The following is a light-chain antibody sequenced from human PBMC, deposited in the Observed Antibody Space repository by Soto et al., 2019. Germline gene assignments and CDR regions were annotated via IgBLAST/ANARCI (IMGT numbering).Light chain of an antibody. CDR2: DTS. CDR3: QQHHNWPIT. Sequence: EIVLTQSPATLSLSPGERATLSCRTSQTISGLLNWYQQRPGQAPRLLISDTSNRATDIPARFSGSGSGTDFILTISRLAPEDFGVYFCQQHHNWPITFGQGTRLDIK. J-gene: IGKJ5*01. V-gene: IGKV3-11*01. CDR1: QTISGL.